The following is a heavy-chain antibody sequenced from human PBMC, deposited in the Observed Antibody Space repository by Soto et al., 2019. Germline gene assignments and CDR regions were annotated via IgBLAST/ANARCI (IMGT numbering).Heavy chain of an antibody. Sequence: GGSLRLSCAVSGFTFSSYAMSWVRQAPGKGLEWVSAISGSGGSTYYADSVKGRFTISRDNSKNTLYLQMNSLRAEDTAVYYCARRLFGGGCTLDSWGQGALVTVSS. V-gene: IGHV3-23*01. J-gene: IGHJ4*02. D-gene: IGHD3-10*02. CDR3: ARRLFGGGCTLDS. CDR2: ISGSGGST. CDR1: GFTFSSYA.